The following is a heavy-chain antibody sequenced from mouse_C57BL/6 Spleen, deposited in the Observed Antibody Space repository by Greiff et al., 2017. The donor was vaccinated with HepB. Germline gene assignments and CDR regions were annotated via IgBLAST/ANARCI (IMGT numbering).Heavy chain of an antibody. J-gene: IGHJ1*03. CDR2: ISSGGDYI. V-gene: IGHV5-9-1*02. CDR3: TRDGSSYRYFDV. D-gene: IGHD1-1*01. CDR1: GFTFSSYA. Sequence: EVKVVESGEGLVKPGGSLKLSCAASGFTFSSYAMSWVRQTPEKRLEWVAYISSGGDYIHYADTVKGRFTISRDNARNTLYLQMSSLKSEDTAMYYCTRDGSSYRYFDVWGTGTTVTVSS.